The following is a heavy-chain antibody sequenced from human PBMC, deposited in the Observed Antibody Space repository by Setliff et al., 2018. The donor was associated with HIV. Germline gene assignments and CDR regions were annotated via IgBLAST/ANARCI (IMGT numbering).Heavy chain of an antibody. Sequence: SSETLSLTCTVSGASISSGLYYWNWIRQPAGKGLEWIGRISSSGSTTYSPSLKSRVTISVDTSKNQFSLNLRSVTAADTAVYYCARDVGSSAWPFDYWGQGALVTSPQ. CDR2: ISSSGST. J-gene: IGHJ4*02. V-gene: IGHV4-61*02. D-gene: IGHD6-25*01. CDR3: ARDVGSSAWPFDY. CDR1: GASISSGLYY.